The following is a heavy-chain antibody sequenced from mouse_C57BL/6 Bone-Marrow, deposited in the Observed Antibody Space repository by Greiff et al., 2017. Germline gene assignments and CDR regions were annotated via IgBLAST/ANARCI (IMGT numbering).Heavy chain of an antibody. CDR2: IRSKSNNYAT. CDR3: VRPTYYYGSSYVRSTYAMDY. V-gene: IGHV10-1*01. Sequence: EVQRVESGGGLVQPKGSLKLSCAASGFSFNTYAMNWVRQAPGKGLEWVARIRSKSNNYATYYADSVKDRFTISRDDSESMLYLQMNNLKTEDTAMYYCVRPTYYYGSSYVRSTYAMDYWGQGTSVTVSS. D-gene: IGHD1-1*01. CDR1: GFSFNTYA. J-gene: IGHJ4*01.